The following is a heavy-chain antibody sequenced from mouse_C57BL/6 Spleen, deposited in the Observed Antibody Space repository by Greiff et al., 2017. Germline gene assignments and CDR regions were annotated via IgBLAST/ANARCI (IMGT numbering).Heavy chain of an antibody. CDR1: GYTFTDYY. J-gene: IGHJ4*01. CDR3: ARAGDYEDYAMDY. D-gene: IGHD2-4*01. V-gene: IGHV1-26*01. Sequence: VQLQQSGPELVKPGASVKISCKASGYTFTDYYMNWVKQSHGKSLEWIGDINPNNGGTSYNQKFKGKATLTVDKSSSTAYMELRSLTSEDSAVYYCARAGDYEDYAMDYWGQGTSVTVSS. CDR2: INPNNGGT.